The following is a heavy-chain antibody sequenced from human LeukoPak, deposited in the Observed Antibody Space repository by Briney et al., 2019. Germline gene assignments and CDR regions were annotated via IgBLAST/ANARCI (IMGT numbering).Heavy chain of an antibody. Sequence: GGSLRLSCAAAGFTFSNYAMNWVRQTPGKGLEWVSGISGNDDNTYYADSVKGRFTISRDNSKNTLYLQMNSLRAEDTAVYYCAREAAGTYYYYGMDVWGQGTTVTVSS. D-gene: IGHD6-19*01. V-gene: IGHV3-23*01. CDR2: ISGNDDNT. J-gene: IGHJ6*02. CDR1: GFTFSNYA. CDR3: AREAAGTYYYYGMDV.